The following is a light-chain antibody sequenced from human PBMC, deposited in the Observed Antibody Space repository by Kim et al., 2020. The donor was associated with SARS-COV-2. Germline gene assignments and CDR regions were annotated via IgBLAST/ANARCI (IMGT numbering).Light chain of an antibody. CDR3: SSYTSSSTWV. J-gene: IGLJ3*02. Sequence: GQSITTACTGTSSGVGGYNYVSWYQQHPGKAPKLMIYDVSHRPSGVSNRYSGSKSGNTASLTISGLQAEDEADYYSSSYTSSSTWVFGGGTQLTVL. CDR2: DVS. CDR1: SSGVGGYNY. V-gene: IGLV2-14*03.